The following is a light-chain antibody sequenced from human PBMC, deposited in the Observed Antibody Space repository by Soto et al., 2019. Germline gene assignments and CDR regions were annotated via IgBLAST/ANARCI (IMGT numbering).Light chain of an antibody. Sequence: DIQMTQSPTTLSASVGDRVIITCRASQRMSAWLAWYQQKPGKAPTLLIYDASSLENGVPSRFSGSGSGTDFTLTISSLQPNDFATYYCQQYDTYPWTFCQGTKVAIK. CDR1: QRMSAW. CDR2: DAS. V-gene: IGKV1-5*01. CDR3: QQYDTYPWT. J-gene: IGKJ1*01.